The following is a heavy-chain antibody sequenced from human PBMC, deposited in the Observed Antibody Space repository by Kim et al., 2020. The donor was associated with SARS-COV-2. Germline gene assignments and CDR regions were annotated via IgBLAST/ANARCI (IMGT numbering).Heavy chain of an antibody. J-gene: IGHJ6*02. Sequence: GGSLRLSCAASGFTFSSYGMHWVRQAPGKGLEWVAVISYDGSNKYYADSVKGRFTISRDNSKNTLYLQMNSLRAEDTAVYYCARGNRYCSSTSCYGLHYYYGMDVWGQGTTVTVSS. CDR2: ISYDGSNK. CDR1: GFTFSSYG. CDR3: ARGNRYCSSTSCYGLHYYYGMDV. D-gene: IGHD2-2*01. V-gene: IGHV3-33*05.